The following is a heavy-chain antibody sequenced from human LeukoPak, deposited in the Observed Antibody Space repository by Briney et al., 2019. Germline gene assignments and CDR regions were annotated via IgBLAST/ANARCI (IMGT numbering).Heavy chain of an antibody. CDR1: GFIVTEKY. CDR2: VYSETST. CDR3: ASVLWSENAEYFQH. V-gene: IGHV3-66*01. D-gene: IGHD3-3*01. Sequence: PGGSLRLSCAASGFIVTEKYMTWVRQAPGKGLQWVSVVYSETSTHYADSVQGRFTISRDFSKNTLYLQMNSLRAEDTAVYYCASVLWSENAEYFQHWGQGTLVTVSS. J-gene: IGHJ1*01.